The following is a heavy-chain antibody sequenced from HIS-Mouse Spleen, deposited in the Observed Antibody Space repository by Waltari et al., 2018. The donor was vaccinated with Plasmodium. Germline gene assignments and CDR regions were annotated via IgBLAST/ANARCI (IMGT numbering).Heavy chain of an antibody. CDR3: ARGMKSSSSAFDI. CDR2: IYSGGST. CDR1: GFTVSSNY. V-gene: IGHV3-53*01. Sequence: EVQLVESGGGLIQPGGSLRLSCAASGFTVSSNYMSWVRQDPGKGLEWVLVIYSGGSTYYADSVKGRFTISRDNSKNTLYLQMNSLRAEDTAVYYCARGMKSSSSAFDIWGQGTMVTVSS. J-gene: IGHJ3*02. D-gene: IGHD6-6*01.